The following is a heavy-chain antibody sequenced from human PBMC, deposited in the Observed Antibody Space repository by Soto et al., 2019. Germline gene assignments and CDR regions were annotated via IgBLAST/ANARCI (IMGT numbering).Heavy chain of an antibody. CDR3: ARQGGDWLRGIDYYYYMDV. V-gene: IGHV4-39*01. Sequence: QLQLQESGPGLVKPSETLSLTCTVSGGSISSSSYYWGWIRQPPGKGLEWIGSIYYSGSTYYNPSLKSRVTISVDTSKNQFSLKLSSVTAADTAVYYCARQGGDWLRGIDYYYYMDVWGKGTTVTVSS. J-gene: IGHJ6*03. D-gene: IGHD3-9*01. CDR1: GGSISSSSYY. CDR2: IYYSGST.